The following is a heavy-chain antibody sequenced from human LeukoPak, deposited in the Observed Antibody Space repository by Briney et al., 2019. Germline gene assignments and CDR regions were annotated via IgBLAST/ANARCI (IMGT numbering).Heavy chain of an antibody. CDR1: GFTFSSYA. Sequence: GGSLRLSCAASGFTFSSYAMHWVRQAPGKGLEWVAVISYDGSNKYYADSVKGRFTISRDNSKNTLYLQMNSLRAEDTAVYYCARGFESTVFYYYYYMDVWGKGTTVTVSS. CDR3: ARGFESTVFYYYYYMDV. D-gene: IGHD4-11*01. J-gene: IGHJ6*03. V-gene: IGHV3-30-3*01. CDR2: ISYDGSNK.